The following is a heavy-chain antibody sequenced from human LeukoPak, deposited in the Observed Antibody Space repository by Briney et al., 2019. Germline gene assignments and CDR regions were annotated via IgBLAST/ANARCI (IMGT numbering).Heavy chain of an antibody. D-gene: IGHD1-20*01. J-gene: IGHJ4*02. CDR1: GFTFSSFW. CDR3: ARVRVDNSKYRDFDY. CDR2: IKHDGNEK. Sequence: GGSLRLSCTVSGFTFSSFWMSWVRQAPGKGLEWVANIKHDGNEKFYVGSVKGRFTISRDNDKNSLYLQMNSLRAEDTAVYYCARVRVDNSKYRDFDYWGQGTLVTVSS. V-gene: IGHV3-7*01.